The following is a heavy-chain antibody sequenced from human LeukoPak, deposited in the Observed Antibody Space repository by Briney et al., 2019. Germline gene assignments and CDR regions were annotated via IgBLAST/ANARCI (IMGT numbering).Heavy chain of an antibody. V-gene: IGHV4-59*08. Sequence: PSETLSLTCTVSGDSINSYYWSWIRQPPGKGLEWIGYIYYSGSTNYNPSLNSRVTISVDTSKNQFSLRLSSVTAANTAIYYCARAVSGRFDYWGQGTLVTVSS. CDR1: GDSINSYY. J-gene: IGHJ4*02. CDR3: ARAVSGRFDY. CDR2: IYYSGST. D-gene: IGHD6-19*01.